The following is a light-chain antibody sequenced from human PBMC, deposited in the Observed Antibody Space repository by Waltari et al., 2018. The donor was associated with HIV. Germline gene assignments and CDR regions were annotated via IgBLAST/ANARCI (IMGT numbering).Light chain of an antibody. CDR2: EVS. CDR3: SSYAGSNNYV. CDR1: SSDVGGYNY. J-gene: IGLJ1*01. V-gene: IGLV2-8*01. Sequence: SSDVGGYNYVSWYQQHPGKAPKLMIYEVSKRPSGVPDRFSGSKSGNTASLTVSGLQAEDEADYYCSSYAGSNNYVFGTGTKVTVL.